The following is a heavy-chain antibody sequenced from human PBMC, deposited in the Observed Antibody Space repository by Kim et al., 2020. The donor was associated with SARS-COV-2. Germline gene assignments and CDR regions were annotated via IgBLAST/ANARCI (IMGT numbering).Heavy chain of an antibody. D-gene: IGHD3-10*01. V-gene: IGHV3-30*01. J-gene: IGHJ5*02. CDR3: ARDQRVRGKWWVDP. Sequence: ADSVKGRFTISRDNSKNALYLQMNSLRAEDTTVYYCARDQRVRGKWWVDPWGQGTLVTVSS.